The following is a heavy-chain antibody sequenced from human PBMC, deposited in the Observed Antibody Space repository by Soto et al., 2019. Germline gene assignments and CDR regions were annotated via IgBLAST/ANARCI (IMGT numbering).Heavy chain of an antibody. Sequence: SVKVSCKASGGTFSSYAISWVRQAPGQGLEWMGGIIPIFGTANYAQKFQGRVTITADESTSTAYMELSSLRSEDTAVYYCAREGRPYSSGWQATEYFQHWGQGTMVTVSS. J-gene: IGHJ1*01. D-gene: IGHD6-19*01. CDR3: AREGRPYSSGWQATEYFQH. CDR1: GGTFSSYA. V-gene: IGHV1-69*13. CDR2: IIPIFGTA.